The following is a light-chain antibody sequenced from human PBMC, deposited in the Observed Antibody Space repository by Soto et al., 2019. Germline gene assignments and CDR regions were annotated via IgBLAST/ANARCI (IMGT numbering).Light chain of an antibody. Sequence: EIVLTQSPGTLSLSTGERATLSCRASQSVSSSSLAWYQQKPGQAPRLLIYDASSRATGIPDRFSGGGSGTDFTLTISRLGPEDFAVYYCQQYGSSPRTFGQGTKVDIK. CDR3: QQYGSSPRT. V-gene: IGKV3-20*01. CDR1: QSVSSSS. J-gene: IGKJ1*01. CDR2: DAS.